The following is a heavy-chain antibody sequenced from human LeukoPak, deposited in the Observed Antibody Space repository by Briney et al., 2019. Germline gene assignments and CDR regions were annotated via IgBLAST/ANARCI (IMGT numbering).Heavy chain of an antibody. CDR1: GFTFSSYG. CDR3: AKVQVAGATNGGLDY. V-gene: IGHV3-30*02. J-gene: IGHJ4*02. Sequence: GGSLRLSCAASGFTFSSYGMHWVRQAPGKGLEWVAFIRYDGSNKYYVDSVKGRITISRDNSKTTLYLQMHSLRAEDTAVYYCAKVQVAGATNGGLDYWGQGTRVTVSP. CDR2: IRYDGSNK. D-gene: IGHD1-26*01.